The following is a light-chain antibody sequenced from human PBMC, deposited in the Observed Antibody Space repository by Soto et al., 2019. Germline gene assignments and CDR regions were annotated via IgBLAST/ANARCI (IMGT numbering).Light chain of an antibody. CDR3: QQYGISPPYT. V-gene: IGKV3-20*01. Sequence: EIVLTQSPGTLSLSPGERAALSCMASHSVSSTYLAWYQQKPGQAPRLLIYGASSRATGIPGRFSGSGSGTDFTLTISGLEPEDFAVCYCQQYGISPPYTFGQGTKLEIK. CDR1: HSVSSTY. J-gene: IGKJ2*01. CDR2: GAS.